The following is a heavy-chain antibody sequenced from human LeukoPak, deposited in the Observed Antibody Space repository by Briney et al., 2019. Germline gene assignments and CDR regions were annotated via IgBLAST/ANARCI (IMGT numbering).Heavy chain of an antibody. J-gene: IGHJ4*02. Sequence: SVKVSCKASGGTFSSYAISWVRQAPGQGLEWMGGIIPIFGTANYAQKFQGRVTITRDTSASTAYMELSSLRSEDTAVYYCARVETATLGYWGQGTLVTVSS. V-gene: IGHV1-69*05. CDR3: ARVETATLGY. CDR2: IIPIFGTA. CDR1: GGTFSSYA. D-gene: IGHD5-18*01.